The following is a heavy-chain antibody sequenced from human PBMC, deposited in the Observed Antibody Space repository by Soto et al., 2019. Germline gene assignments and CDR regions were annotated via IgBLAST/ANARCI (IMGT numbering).Heavy chain of an antibody. Sequence: ASVKVSCKASGYTFTSYDINWVRQAPGQGLEWVGWINPTSEYTAHAQKFQGRVTLTREISTATAYMELSSLTSEDTAVYFCARQVHPGYSSGWGPGTQVTVSS. V-gene: IGHV1-8*01. D-gene: IGHD2-15*01. CDR1: GYTFTSYD. CDR2: INPTSEYT. J-gene: IGHJ4*02. CDR3: ARQVHPGYSSG.